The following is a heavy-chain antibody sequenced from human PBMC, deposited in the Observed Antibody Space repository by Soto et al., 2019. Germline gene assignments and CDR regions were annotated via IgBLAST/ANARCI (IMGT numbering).Heavy chain of an antibody. CDR1: GFTFSSYA. D-gene: IGHD1-1*01. V-gene: IGHV3-23*01. J-gene: IGHJ6*02. CDR2: ISGSGGST. CDR3: AKDSSVAGTMSHYYYYYGMDV. Sequence: LRLSCAASGFTFSSYAMSWVRQAPGKGLEWVSAISGSGGSTYYADSVKGRFTISRDNSKNTLYLQMNSLRAEDTAVYYCAKDSSVAGTMSHYYYYYGMDVWGQGTTVTVSS.